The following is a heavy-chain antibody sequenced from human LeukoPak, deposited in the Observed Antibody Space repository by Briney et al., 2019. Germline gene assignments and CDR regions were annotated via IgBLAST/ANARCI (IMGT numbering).Heavy chain of an antibody. CDR2: IVVGSGNT. Sequence: SVTVSCTASGFTFTISAVQWVRQARGQRLEWIGWIVVGSGNTNYAQKFQERVTITRDMSTSTAYMELSSLRSEDTAVYYCAADLYDYGDYVLGYWGQGTLVTVSS. CDR1: GFTFTISA. D-gene: IGHD4-17*01. CDR3: AADLYDYGDYVLGY. V-gene: IGHV1-58*01. J-gene: IGHJ4*02.